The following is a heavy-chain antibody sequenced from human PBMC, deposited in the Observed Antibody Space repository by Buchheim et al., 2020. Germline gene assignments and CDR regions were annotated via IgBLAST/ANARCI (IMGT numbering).Heavy chain of an antibody. CDR1: GDSISGSDW. J-gene: IGHJ4*02. CDR3: AKSGEDCSGTSCYSY. Sequence: QVQLQESGPGLVKSSGTLSLTCAVSGDSISGSDWWSWVRQPPGKGLQWIGEVYHSGHTNYNPSLESRVTISVDTSKNQFSPKLTSVTAADTAVYYCAKSGEDCSGTSCYSYWGQGNL. V-gene: IGHV4-4*02. CDR2: VYHSGHT. D-gene: IGHD2-15*01.